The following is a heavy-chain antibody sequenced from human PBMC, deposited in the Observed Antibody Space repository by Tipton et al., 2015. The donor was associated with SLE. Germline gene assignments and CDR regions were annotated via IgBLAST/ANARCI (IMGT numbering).Heavy chain of an antibody. Sequence: TLSLTCAVYGGSFSGYYWSWIRQPPGKGLEWIGEINHSGSTNYNPSLKSRVTISLDTSKNQFSLKLSSVTAADTAVYYCAKNSGSYYFDDWGQGTLVTVSS. V-gene: IGHV4-34*01. D-gene: IGHD3-10*01. CDR1: GGSFSGYY. CDR2: INHSGST. J-gene: IGHJ4*02. CDR3: AKNSGSYYFDD.